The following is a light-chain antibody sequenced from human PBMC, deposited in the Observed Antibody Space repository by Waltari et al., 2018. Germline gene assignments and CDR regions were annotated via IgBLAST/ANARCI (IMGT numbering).Light chain of an antibody. V-gene: IGKV1-39*01. CDR1: QAISTY. CDR2: SAS. J-gene: IGKJ4*01. CDR3: QQSYSAPLH. Sequence: DTLMTQSPSSLSASVGATVTITCRATQAISTYVNWYKKRPGMAPRLLTFSASTLPRGVSSRFRGSGSGTDFTLTITDLQPDDFATYYCQQSYSAPLHFGGGTRVDI.